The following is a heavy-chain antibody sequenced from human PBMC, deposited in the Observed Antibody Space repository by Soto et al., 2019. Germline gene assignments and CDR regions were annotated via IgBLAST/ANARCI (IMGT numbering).Heavy chain of an antibody. V-gene: IGHV4-34*01. Sequence: SETLSLTCAFYGGSFSGYYWSWIRQPPGKGLEWIGEINHSGSTNYNPSLKSRVTISVDTSKNQFSLKLSSVTAADTAVYYCARGGGYCSSTSCPPYNWFDPWGQGTLVTVS. CDR3: ARGGGYCSSTSCPPYNWFDP. D-gene: IGHD2-2*01. CDR1: GGSFSGYY. J-gene: IGHJ5*02. CDR2: INHSGST.